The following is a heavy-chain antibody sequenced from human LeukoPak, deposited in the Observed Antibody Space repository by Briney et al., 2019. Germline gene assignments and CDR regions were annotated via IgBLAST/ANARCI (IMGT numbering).Heavy chain of an antibody. CDR2: IKQDGSEK. J-gene: IGHJ4*02. CDR1: GFTLRSYT. CDR3: AKGYDSSGLDY. D-gene: IGHD3-22*01. Sequence: GGSLRLSCAASGFTLRSYTMNWVRQAPGKGLEWVANIKQDGSEKYYVDSVKGRFTISRDNSKNTLYLQMNSLRAEDTAVYYCAKGYDSSGLDYWGQGTLVTVSS. V-gene: IGHV3-7*03.